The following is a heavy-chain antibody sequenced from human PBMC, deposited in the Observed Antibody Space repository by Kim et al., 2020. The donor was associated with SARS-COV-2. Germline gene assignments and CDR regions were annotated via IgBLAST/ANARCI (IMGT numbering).Heavy chain of an antibody. V-gene: IGHV3-30*18. J-gene: IGHJ6*02. CDR3: AKGGPGYCSSTSCYLTYYYYGMAV. Sequence: GGSLRLSCAASGFTFSSYGMHWVRQAPGKGLEWVAVISYDGSNKYYADSVKGRFTISRDNSKNTLYLQMNSLRAEDTAVYYCAKGGPGYCSSTSCYLTYYYYGMAVWGQGTTVTVSS. D-gene: IGHD2-2*01. CDR2: ISYDGSNK. CDR1: GFTFSSYG.